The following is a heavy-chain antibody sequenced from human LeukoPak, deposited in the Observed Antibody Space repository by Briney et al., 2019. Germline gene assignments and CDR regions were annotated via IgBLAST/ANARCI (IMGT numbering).Heavy chain of an antibody. D-gene: IGHD6-13*01. J-gene: IGHJ4*02. CDR3: ARGRVAAAGYFDY. V-gene: IGHV4-31*03. CDR2: IYYSGST. CDR1: GGCISSCGYY. Sequence: SQTLSLTCTVSGGCISSCGYYWSWIRQHPGKGLEWIGYIYYSGSTYYNPSLKSRVTISVDTSKNQFSLKLSSVTAADTAVYYCARGRVAAAGYFDYWGQGTLVTVSS.